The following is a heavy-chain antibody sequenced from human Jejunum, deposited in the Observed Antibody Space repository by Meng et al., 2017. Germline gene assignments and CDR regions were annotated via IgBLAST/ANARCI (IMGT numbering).Heavy chain of an antibody. CDR1: GDFISSSYW. V-gene: IGHV4-4*02. CDR2: IYHSGTT. D-gene: IGHD2-8*01. CDR3: ARDFEALNGV. J-gene: IGHJ1*01. Sequence: VQVQESGQGLVNPWGTLSLTCAVSGDFISSSYWWSWVRQSPGKGLEGIGEIYHSGTTNYNPSLKSRVTLSVDKSKNQFSLNLSSVTAADTAVYFCARDFEALNGVWGQGTLVTVSS.